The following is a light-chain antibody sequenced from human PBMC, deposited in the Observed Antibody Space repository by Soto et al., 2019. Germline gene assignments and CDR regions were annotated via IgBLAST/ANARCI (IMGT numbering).Light chain of an antibody. CDR1: NSDVGNYNH. CDR3: CSFARSSTRI. CDR2: EVS. Sequence: QSVLTQPASVSGSPGQSITISCTGTNSDVGNYNHVSWYQQHPGKAPKLMIYEVSERPSGVSNRFSGSKSGNTASLTISGLQAEDEADYYCCSFARSSTRIFGGGTKVTVL. J-gene: IGLJ2*01. V-gene: IGLV2-23*02.